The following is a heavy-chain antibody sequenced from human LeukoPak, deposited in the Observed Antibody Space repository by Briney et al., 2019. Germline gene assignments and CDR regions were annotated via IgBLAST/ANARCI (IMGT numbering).Heavy chain of an antibody. V-gene: IGHV1-2*02. CDR3: ARVTHTELSTWFDP. CDR1: EYTFTDYY. J-gene: IGHJ5*02. CDR2: INPNSGGT. Sequence: ASVKVSCKASEYTFTDYYIHRVRQAPGQGLEWMGWINPNSGGTNYAQKFQGRVTMTRDTSISTAYMELSSLRSEDTAVYYCARVTHTELSTWFDPWGQGTLVTVSS. D-gene: IGHD5-18*01.